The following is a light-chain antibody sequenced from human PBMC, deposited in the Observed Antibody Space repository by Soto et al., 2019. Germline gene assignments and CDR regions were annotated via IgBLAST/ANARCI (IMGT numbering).Light chain of an antibody. Sequence: DIQMTQSPSTLSASVGDRVTITCRASQSISSWLAWYQQKPGKAPKLLIYDASSLESGVPSRFSGSGSGTEFTLTISSLQPDDFATYYCQQYNSDSFTFGPGTKVDIK. CDR2: DAS. CDR1: QSISSW. V-gene: IGKV1-5*01. CDR3: QQYNSDSFT. J-gene: IGKJ3*01.